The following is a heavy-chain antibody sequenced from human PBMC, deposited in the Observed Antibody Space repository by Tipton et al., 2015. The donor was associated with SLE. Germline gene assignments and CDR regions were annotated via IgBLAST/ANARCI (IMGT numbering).Heavy chain of an antibody. J-gene: IGHJ3*02. D-gene: IGHD3-22*01. Sequence: QVQLVQSGAEVKKPGASVKVSCKASGYTFTSYGISWVRQAPGQGLEWMGWVSAYYGNTNYAQKLQGRVTMTTDTSTRTAYMELRSLRSDDTAVYYCARSLDSSGYYAFCIWGQGPMVTVSS. CDR3: ARSLDSSGYYAFCI. CDR2: VSAYYGNT. V-gene: IGHV1-18*01. CDR1: GYTFTSYG.